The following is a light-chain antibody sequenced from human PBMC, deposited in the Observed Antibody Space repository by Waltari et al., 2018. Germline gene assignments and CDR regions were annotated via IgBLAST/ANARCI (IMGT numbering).Light chain of an antibody. CDR3: QQYDSFPWT. CDR2: KAS. V-gene: IGKV1-5*03. Sequence: DIQMTQSPSTLSASVGDRVTITCRASQSISSWLAWYQQKPGKAPNLLIYKASRLQSGVPSKFSGSGSGTEFTLTIGSLQPDDFATYYCQQYDSFPWTFGQGTKVEIK. J-gene: IGKJ1*01. CDR1: QSISSW.